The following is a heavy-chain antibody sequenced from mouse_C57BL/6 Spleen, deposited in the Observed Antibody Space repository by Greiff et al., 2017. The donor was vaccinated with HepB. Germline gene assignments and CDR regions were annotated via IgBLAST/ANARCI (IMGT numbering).Heavy chain of an antibody. Sequence: EVHLVESGGGLVKPGGSLKLSCAASGFTFSDYGMHWVRQAPEKGLEWVAYISSGSSTIYYADTVKGRFTISRDNAKNTLFLQMTSLRSEDTAMYYCARSYYGGFDYWGQGTTLTVSS. CDR2: ISSGSSTI. CDR1: GFTFSDYG. D-gene: IGHD1-1*02. CDR3: ARSYYGGFDY. V-gene: IGHV5-17*01. J-gene: IGHJ2*01.